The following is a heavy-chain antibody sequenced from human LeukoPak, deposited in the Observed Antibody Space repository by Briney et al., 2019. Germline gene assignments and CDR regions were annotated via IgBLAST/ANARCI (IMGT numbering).Heavy chain of an antibody. V-gene: IGHV1-69*01. CDR2: FIPIYGSA. CDR1: GDSFTFTSHA. Sequence: SVKVSCRASGDSFTFTSHAITWVRQAPGQGLEWMGGFIPIYGSANYAQKFQGRVTIISDEATRTVYMELSSLRPEDSAVYYCAGFFYDNSGDAFDIWGQGTMVTVSS. CDR3: AGFFYDNSGDAFDI. D-gene: IGHD3-22*01. J-gene: IGHJ3*02.